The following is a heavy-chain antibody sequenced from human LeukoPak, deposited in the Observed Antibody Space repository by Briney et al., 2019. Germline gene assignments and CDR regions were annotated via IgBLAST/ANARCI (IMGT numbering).Heavy chain of an antibody. J-gene: IGHJ4*02. CDR1: GGSISSGGYS. V-gene: IGHV4-34*01. CDR3: ARDGPDGGSYWGFDY. Sequence: SSETLSLTCAVSGGSISSGGYSWSWIRQPPGKGLEWIGEINHSGSTNYNPSLKSRVTISVDTSKNQFSLKLSSVTAADTAVYYCARDGPDGGSYWGFDYWGQGTLVTVSS. CDR2: INHSGST. D-gene: IGHD1-26*01.